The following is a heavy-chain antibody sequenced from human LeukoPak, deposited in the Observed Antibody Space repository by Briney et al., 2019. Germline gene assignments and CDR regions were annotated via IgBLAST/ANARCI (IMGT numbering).Heavy chain of an antibody. CDR3: ARWGITIFGVVTLDY. V-gene: IGHV3-7*01. CDR2: IKQDGSEK. Sequence: GGSLRLSCAASGFTFSSYWMSWVRQAPGKGLEWVANIKQDGSEKYYVDSVKGRFTISRDNAKNSLYLQMNSLRAEDTAVYYCARWGITIFGVVTLDYWGQGTLVTVSS. J-gene: IGHJ4*02. D-gene: IGHD3-3*01. CDR1: GFTFSSYW.